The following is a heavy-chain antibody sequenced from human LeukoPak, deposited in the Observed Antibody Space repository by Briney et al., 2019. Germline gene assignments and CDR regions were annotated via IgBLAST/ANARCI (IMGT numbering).Heavy chain of an antibody. CDR1: GFPFSSYS. D-gene: IGHD2-8*01. CDR2: ISNSGSYT. J-gene: IGHJ3*01. V-gene: IGHV3-21*05. Sequence: GGSLRLSCAASGFPFSSYSMNWVRQAPGKGLEWVSYISNSGSYTKYADSVKGRFTISRDNAKNSLFLEVNSLRAEDTAVYYCARVKGVYAFDFWGQGTMVTVSS. CDR3: ARVKGVYAFDF.